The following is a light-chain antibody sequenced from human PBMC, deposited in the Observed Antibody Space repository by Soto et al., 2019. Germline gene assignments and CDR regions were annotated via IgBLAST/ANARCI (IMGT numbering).Light chain of an antibody. CDR1: SDNIGRFSF. V-gene: IGLV2-14*01. J-gene: IGLJ1*01. CDR2: ELI. CDR3: SSYETTSRRL. Sequence: QSALTQPASVSGSPGQSITISCTGTSDNIGRFSFASWYQQHPGKAPKLLTYELIKRPSGISDRFSGSKSGNTASLTISGLQAEDEADYYCSSYETTSRRLFGTGTKVTVL.